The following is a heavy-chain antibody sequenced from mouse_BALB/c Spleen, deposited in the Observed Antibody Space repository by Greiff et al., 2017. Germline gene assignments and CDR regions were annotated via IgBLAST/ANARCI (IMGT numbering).Heavy chain of an antibody. V-gene: IGHV5-12-2*01. D-gene: IGHD2-3*01. CDR1: GFTFSSYT. Sequence: EVQRVESGGGLVQPGGSLKLSCAASGFTFSSYTMSWVRQTPEKRLEWVAYISNGGGSTYYPDTVKGRFTISRDNAKNTLYLQMSSLKSEDTAMYYCARHDGPSYYAMDYWGQGTSVTVSS. CDR3: ARHDGPSYYAMDY. CDR2: ISNGGGST. J-gene: IGHJ4*01.